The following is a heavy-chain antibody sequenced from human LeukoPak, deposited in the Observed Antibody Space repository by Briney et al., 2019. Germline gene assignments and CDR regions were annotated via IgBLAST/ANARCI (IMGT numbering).Heavy chain of an antibody. V-gene: IGHV1-18*01. Sequence: GASVKVSCKASGYTFTSYGISWVRQAPGQGLEWVGWISAYNGNTNYAQKLQGRVTMTTDTSTSTAYMELRSLRSDDTAVYYCARDSELRYFDWLPSKRYFDYWGQGTLVTVSS. CDR3: ARDSELRYFDWLPSKRYFDY. D-gene: IGHD3-9*01. CDR1: GYTFTSYG. J-gene: IGHJ4*02. CDR2: ISAYNGNT.